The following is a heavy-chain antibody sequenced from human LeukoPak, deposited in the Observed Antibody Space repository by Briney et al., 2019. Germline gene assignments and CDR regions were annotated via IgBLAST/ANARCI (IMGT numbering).Heavy chain of an antibody. V-gene: IGHV3-11*05. Sequence: LSLTCTVSGVSISSVGYYWSWIRQHPGKGLEWLSYISSTSSYTNYADSVKGRLTISRDNPKNSLYLQMNSLRAEDTAVYYCARASMRMATAGLVDYWGQGTLVTVSS. CDR3: ARASMRMATAGLVDY. CDR2: ISSTSSYT. CDR1: GVSISSVGYY. D-gene: IGHD5-24*01. J-gene: IGHJ4*02.